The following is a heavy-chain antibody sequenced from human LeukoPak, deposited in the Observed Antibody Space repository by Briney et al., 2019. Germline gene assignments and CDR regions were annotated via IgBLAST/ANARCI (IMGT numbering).Heavy chain of an antibody. CDR3: ARVTYYDSSGYPRGAFDI. J-gene: IGHJ3*02. CDR1: GGSISGGSYY. D-gene: IGHD3-22*01. V-gene: IGHV4-61*02. Sequence: SETLSLTCTVSGGSISGGSYYWSWIRQPAGKGLEWLGRIYTSGSTNYNPSLKSRVTISVDTSKNQFSLKLSSVTAADTAVYYCARVTYYDSSGYPRGAFDIWGQGTMVTVSS. CDR2: IYTSGST.